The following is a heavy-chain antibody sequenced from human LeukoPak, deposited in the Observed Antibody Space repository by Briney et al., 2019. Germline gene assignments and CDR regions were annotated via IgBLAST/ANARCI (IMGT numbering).Heavy chain of an antibody. CDR3: ARDSPFDY. CDR2: IYTGGNT. V-gene: IGHV3-66*02. D-gene: IGHD3-22*01. J-gene: IGHJ4*02. CDR1: GFTVSSNY. Sequence: GGSLRLSCAASGFTVSSNYMSWVRQAPGKGLEWVSVIYTGGNTYYADFVKGRFTISRDNSKNTVYLLMNSLRAEDTAVYYCARDSPFDYWGQGTLVTVSS.